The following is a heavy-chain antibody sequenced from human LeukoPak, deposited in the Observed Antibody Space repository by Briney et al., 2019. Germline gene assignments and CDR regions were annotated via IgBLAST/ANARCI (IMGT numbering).Heavy chain of an antibody. CDR3: AKALYGGNTV. CDR2: ISGNGVTT. V-gene: IGHV3-23*01. J-gene: IGHJ4*02. CDR1: GFTFSTYA. D-gene: IGHD4-23*01. Sequence: GGSLTLSCAASGFTFSTYAMGWFRQAPGEGLRWVSSISGNGVTTYYADSVKGRFTISRDNSKNTLYLQMNSLRVEDTALYYCAKALYGGNTVWGQGTLVTVSS.